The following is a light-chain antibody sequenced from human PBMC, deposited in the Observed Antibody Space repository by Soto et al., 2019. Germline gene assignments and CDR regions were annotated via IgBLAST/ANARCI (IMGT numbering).Light chain of an antibody. CDR3: QVWDSSSDHVV. V-gene: IGLV3-21*04. CDR2: YDN. Sequence: SYELTQPPSVSVAPGKTARITCGGNNIGSKSVHWYRQKPGQAPVLVIYYDNDRPSGIPERFSGSNSGNTATLTISRVEAGDEADYYCQVWDSSSDHVVFGGGTKLTVL. CDR1: NIGSKS. J-gene: IGLJ2*01.